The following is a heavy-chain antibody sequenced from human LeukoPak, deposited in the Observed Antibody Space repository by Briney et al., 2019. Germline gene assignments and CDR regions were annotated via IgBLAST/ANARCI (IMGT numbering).Heavy chain of an antibody. CDR2: ISASGNT. CDR3: AREGPTTPFDY. D-gene: IGHD4-17*01. Sequence: PSETLSLTCNVSGDFISSYYWNWIRQPAGKGLEWIGRISASGNTYYHPSLKSRVTISVDTSKNQFSLKLSSVTAADTAVYYCAREGPTTPFDYWGQGTLVTVSS. J-gene: IGHJ4*02. CDR1: GDFISSYY. V-gene: IGHV4-4*07.